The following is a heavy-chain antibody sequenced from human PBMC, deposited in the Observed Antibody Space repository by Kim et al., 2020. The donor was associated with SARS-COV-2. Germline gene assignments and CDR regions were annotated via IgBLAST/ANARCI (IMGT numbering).Heavy chain of an antibody. V-gene: IGHV3-74*01. Sequence: TNTAEYVRGRFTISRDKAENPRFRQMNSLTAEDTAVYYCARDLSGAADYWGQGTLVTVSS. J-gene: IGHJ4*02. CDR3: ARDLSGAADY. CDR2: T. D-gene: IGHD3-10*01.